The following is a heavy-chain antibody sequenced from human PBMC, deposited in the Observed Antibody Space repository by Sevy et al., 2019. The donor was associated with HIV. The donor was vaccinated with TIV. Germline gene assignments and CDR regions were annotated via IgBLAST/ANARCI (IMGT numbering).Heavy chain of an antibody. J-gene: IGHJ4*02. V-gene: IGHV4-59*12. CDR1: GGSISTYY. Sequence: SETLSLTCTVSGGSISTYYWIWIRQPPGKGLEWIGFIHYSGSTNYSPSLKSRVTISVDMSKNHFSLSLTSVTAADTAVYYCVRTSPGTYDYWGQGNLVTVSS. CDR2: IHYSGST. CDR3: VRTSPGTYDY. D-gene: IGHD1-1*01.